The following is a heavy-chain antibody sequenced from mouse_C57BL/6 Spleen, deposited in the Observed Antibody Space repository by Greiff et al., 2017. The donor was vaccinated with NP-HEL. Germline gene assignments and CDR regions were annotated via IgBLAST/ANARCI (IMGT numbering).Heavy chain of an antibody. V-gene: IGHV1-55*01. D-gene: IGHD2-4*01. J-gene: IGHJ4*01. Sequence: VQLQQPGAELVKPGASVKMSCKASGYTFTSYWITWVKQRPGQGLEWIGDIYPGRGSTNYNEKFKSKATLTVDTSSSTAYMQLSSLTSEDSAVYYCARSDDYDDAMDYWGQGTSVTVSS. CDR2: IYPGRGST. CDR3: ARSDDYDDAMDY. CDR1: GYTFTSYW.